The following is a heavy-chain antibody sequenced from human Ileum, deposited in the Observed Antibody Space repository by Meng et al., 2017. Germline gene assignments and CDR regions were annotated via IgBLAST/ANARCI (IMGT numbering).Heavy chain of an antibody. CDR2: IHSSGST. D-gene: IGHD1-26*01. J-gene: IGHJ4*02. V-gene: IGHV4-34*01. CDR1: GDSFTDYY. Sequence: QLRLMHWGAGLLKLSATLSLPCMGYGDSFTDYYWNWIRPPPGKGLEWIGEIHSSGSTNYNPSLESRVTISEDTSQKQFSLRLSSVTAADTAVYYCARRIRGGSYLGWGQGTLVTVSS. CDR3: ARRIRGGSYLG.